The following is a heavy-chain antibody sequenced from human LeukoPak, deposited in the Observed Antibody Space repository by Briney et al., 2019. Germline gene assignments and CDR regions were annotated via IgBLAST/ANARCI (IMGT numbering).Heavy chain of an antibody. D-gene: IGHD3-10*01. CDR1: GFTFSSYE. V-gene: IGHV3-48*03. CDR3: ARDRDANWFDP. Sequence: TGGSLRLSCAASGFTFSSYEMNWVRQAPGKGLEWVSYIGNSGTIYYADSVKGRFTISRDNAKKSLYLQMNSLRAEDTAVYYCARDRDANWFDPWGQGTLVTVSS. CDR2: IGNSGTI. J-gene: IGHJ5*02.